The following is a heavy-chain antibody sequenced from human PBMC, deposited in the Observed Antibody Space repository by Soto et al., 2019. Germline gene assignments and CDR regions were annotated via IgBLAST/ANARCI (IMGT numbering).Heavy chain of an antibody. CDR1: GFSLTSRPMG. J-gene: IGHJ4*02. CDR3: AHRLSGYNWNGGYFDH. D-gene: IGHD1-1*01. V-gene: IGHV2-5*02. CDR2: IYWDDDK. Sequence: QITLKESAPTRVKPTQTLTLICTFSGFSLTSRPMGVGWIRQPPGKALEWLAFIYWDDDKRYSPSLRSRLTITKDTPGSQVVLTMTNMDPVDTATYYCAHRLSGYNWNGGYFDHWGQGVLVTVS.